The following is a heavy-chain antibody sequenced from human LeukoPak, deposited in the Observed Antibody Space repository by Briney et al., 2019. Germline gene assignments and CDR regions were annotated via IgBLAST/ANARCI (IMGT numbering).Heavy chain of an antibody. CDR3: ARNLYYYGSGSYYLQYYFDY. CDR2: IIPIFGTA. D-gene: IGHD3-10*01. J-gene: IGHJ4*02. CDR1: GGTFSSYA. V-gene: IGHV1-69*13. Sequence: ASVKVSCKASGGTFSSYAISWVRQAPGQGLEWMGGIIPIFGTANYAQKSQGRVTITADESTSTAYMELSSLRSEDTAVYYCARNLYYYGSGSYYLQYYFDYWGQGTLVTVSS.